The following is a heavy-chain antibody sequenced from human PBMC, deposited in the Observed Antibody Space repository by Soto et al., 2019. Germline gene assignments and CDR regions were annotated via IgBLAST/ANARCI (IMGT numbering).Heavy chain of an antibody. CDR2: NKSKTDGGTT. CDR3: TTLSPGGYDLYYYYGMDV. CDR1: GFTFSNAW. D-gene: IGHD5-12*01. J-gene: IGHJ6*02. Sequence: LTLSCAASGFTFSNAWMLWVRPAPGRGLEWVSRNKSKTDGGTTDYAAAVKRRFTISREESKIMPNQQTNILKPGDTVVYYYTTLSPGGYDLYYYYGMDVWGQGTTVTVSS. V-gene: IGHV3-15*01.